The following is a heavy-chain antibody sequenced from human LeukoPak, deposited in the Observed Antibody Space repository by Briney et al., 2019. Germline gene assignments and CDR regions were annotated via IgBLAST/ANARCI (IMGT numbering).Heavy chain of an antibody. J-gene: IGHJ6*02. CDR3: ARDRPSLTTFGTYGMDV. V-gene: IGHV3-11*01. CDR2: ISSSGSTI. D-gene: IGHD3-3*01. CDR1: GFTFSDYY. Sequence: GGSLRLSCAASGFTFSDYYMSWIRQAPGKGLEWVSYISSSGSTIYYADSVKGRFTISRDNAKNSLYLQMNSLRAEDTAVYYCARDRPSLTTFGTYGMDVWGQGTTVTVSS.